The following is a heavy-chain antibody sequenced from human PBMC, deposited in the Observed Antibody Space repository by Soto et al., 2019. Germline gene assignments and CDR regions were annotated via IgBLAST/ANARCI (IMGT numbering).Heavy chain of an antibody. CDR1: GGSFSGYY. CDR3: ARYIAAADTNYYYYYYMDV. D-gene: IGHD6-13*01. Sequence: SETLSLTCAVYGGSFSGYYWSWIRQPPGKGLEWIGEINHSGSTNYNPSLKSRVTISVDTSKNQFSLKLGSVTAADTAVYYCARYIAAADTNYYYYYYMDVWGKGTTVTVSS. V-gene: IGHV4-34*01. J-gene: IGHJ6*03. CDR2: INHSGST.